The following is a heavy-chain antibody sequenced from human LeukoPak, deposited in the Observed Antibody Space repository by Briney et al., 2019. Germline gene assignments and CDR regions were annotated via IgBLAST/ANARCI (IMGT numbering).Heavy chain of an antibody. CDR1: GFTFSSYS. D-gene: IGHD2-15*01. Sequence: GGSLRLSCAASGFTFSSYSMNWVRQAPGKGLECVSSTSSSSSYIYYADSVKGRFTISRDNAKNSLYLQMNSLRAEDTAVYYCARDEQADSTPDGMDVWGQGTTVTVSS. J-gene: IGHJ6*02. CDR3: ARDEQADSTPDGMDV. V-gene: IGHV3-21*01. CDR2: TSSSSSYI.